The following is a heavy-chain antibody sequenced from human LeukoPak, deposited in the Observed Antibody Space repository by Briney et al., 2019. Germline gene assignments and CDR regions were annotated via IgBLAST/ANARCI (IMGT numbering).Heavy chain of an antibody. CDR1: GGTFSSYA. D-gene: IGHD6-13*01. CDR2: IIPIFGTA. CDR3: ARDMAVQQPPINYFDY. Sequence: SVKVSCKASGGTFSSYAISWVRQAPGQGLEWMGRIIPIFGTANYAQKFQGRVTITTDESTSTAYMGLSSLRSEDTAVYYCARDMAVQQPPINYFDYWGQGTLVTVSS. J-gene: IGHJ4*02. V-gene: IGHV1-69*05.